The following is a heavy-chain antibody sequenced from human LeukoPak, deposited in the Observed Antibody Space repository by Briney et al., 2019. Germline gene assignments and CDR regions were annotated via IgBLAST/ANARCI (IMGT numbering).Heavy chain of an antibody. CDR3: ARDGETARPCDY. D-gene: IGHD6-6*01. CDR2: ISSSSSYI. CDR1: GFTFSSYS. V-gene: IGHV3-21*01. J-gene: IGHJ4*02. Sequence: PGGSLRLSCAASGFTFSSYSMNWVRQAPGKGLEWVSSISSSSSYIYYADSVKGRFTISRDNAKNSLYLQMNSLRAEDTAVYYCARDGETARPCDYWGQGTLVTVSS.